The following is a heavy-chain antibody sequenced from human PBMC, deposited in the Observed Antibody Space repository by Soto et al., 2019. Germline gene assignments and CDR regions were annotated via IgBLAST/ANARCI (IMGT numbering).Heavy chain of an antibody. D-gene: IGHD2-2*03. V-gene: IGHV3-33*01. CDR1: GFTFSSYG. Sequence: QVHLVESGGGVVQPGMSLRLSCVASGFTFSSYGMHWVRQAPGKGLEWVAVIWFDGTNEYYADSVTGRFTISRDNSRNTRYLQWESLGAEDTAGYYCARDGYGPRHYSAFWGQGTRVTLPS. CDR3: ARDGYGPRHYSAF. CDR2: IWFDGTNE. J-gene: IGHJ4*02.